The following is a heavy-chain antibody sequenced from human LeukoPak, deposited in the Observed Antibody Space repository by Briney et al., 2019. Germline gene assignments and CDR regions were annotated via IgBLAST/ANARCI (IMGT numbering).Heavy chain of an antibody. Sequence: GGSLRLSCAASGFTFSSYAMSWVRQAPGKGLEWVSAISGSGGSTYYADSVKGRFTISRDNSKNTLYLQMNSLRAEDTAVYYRAKDWDIVVVPADAFDIWGQGTMVTVSS. CDR1: GFTFSSYA. V-gene: IGHV3-23*01. CDR2: ISGSGGST. CDR3: AKDWDIVVVPADAFDI. J-gene: IGHJ3*02. D-gene: IGHD2-2*01.